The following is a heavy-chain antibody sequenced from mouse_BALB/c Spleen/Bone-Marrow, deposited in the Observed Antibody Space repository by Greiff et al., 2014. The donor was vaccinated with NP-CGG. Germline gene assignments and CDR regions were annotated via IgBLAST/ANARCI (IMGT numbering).Heavy chain of an antibody. J-gene: IGHJ2*01. V-gene: IGHV6-6*01. CDR2: IRIKANNHAT. CDR3: TRGRGYYFDY. CDR1: GFTFSDAW. Sequence: DVMLVESGGGLVQPGGSMKLSCAASGFTFSDAWMDWVRQSPEKGLEWVAEIRIKANNHATFYAESVKGRFTISRDDSKSSVYLQMNSLRTEDTGIYYCTRGRGYYFDYWGQGTTLTVSS.